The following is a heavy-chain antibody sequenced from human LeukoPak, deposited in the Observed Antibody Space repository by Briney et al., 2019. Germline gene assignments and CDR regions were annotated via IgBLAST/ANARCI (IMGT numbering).Heavy chain of an antibody. Sequence: GGSLRLSCAASGFTFSNFGMHWVRQAPGKGLEWVALIWSDGSNKYYADSVKGRFTISRDNSKNTLYLQMNSLRAEDTAVYYCASVPVVTANLDYWGQGTLVTVSS. CDR1: GFTFSNFG. J-gene: IGHJ4*02. D-gene: IGHD2-21*02. CDR2: IWSDGSNK. CDR3: ASVPVVTANLDY. V-gene: IGHV3-30*02.